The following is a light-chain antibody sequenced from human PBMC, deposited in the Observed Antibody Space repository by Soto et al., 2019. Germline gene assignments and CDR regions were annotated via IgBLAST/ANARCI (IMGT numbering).Light chain of an antibody. J-gene: IGKJ1*01. Sequence: EIVMTQSPVTLSASPGERATLSCRASQSVSNNLAWYQQKPGQAPRLLVYGAFTRATGLPARFNGSGSGAEFTLTISSLQSEDFAVYYCLQYNHWPRTFGEGTKVEI. V-gene: IGKV3-15*01. CDR3: LQYNHWPRT. CDR1: QSVSNN. CDR2: GAF.